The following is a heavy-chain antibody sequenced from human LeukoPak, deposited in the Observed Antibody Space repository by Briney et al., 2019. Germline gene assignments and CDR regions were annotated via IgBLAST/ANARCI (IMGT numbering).Heavy chain of an antibody. CDR2: IYTSGST. CDR3: ARVKVGASSCFDP. D-gene: IGHD1-26*01. Sequence: SQTLSLTCTVSGGSISSGSYYWSWIRQPAGKGLEWIGRIYTSGSTNYNPSLKSRVTISVDTSKNQFSLKLSSVTAADTAVYYCARVKVGASSCFDPWGQGTLVTVSS. J-gene: IGHJ5*02. CDR1: GGSISSGSYY. V-gene: IGHV4-61*02.